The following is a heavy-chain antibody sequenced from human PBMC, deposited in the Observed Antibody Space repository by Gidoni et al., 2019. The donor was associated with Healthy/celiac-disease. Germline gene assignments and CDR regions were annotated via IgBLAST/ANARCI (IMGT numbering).Heavy chain of an antibody. CDR3: AKESSSWYRGHWYFDL. CDR2: ISGSGGST. CDR1: GFTFRSYA. D-gene: IGHD6-13*01. V-gene: IGHV3-23*01. J-gene: IGHJ2*01. Sequence: EVQLLESGGGLVQPGGSLRLSCAASGFTFRSYAMSWVRQAPGKRFEWVSAISGSGGSTYYADSVKGRFTISRDNSKNTLYLQMNSLRAEDTAVYYCAKESSSWYRGHWYFDLWGRGTLVTVSS.